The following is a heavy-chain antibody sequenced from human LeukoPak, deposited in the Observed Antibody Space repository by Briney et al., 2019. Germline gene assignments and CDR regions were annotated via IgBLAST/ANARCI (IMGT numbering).Heavy chain of an antibody. J-gene: IGHJ5*02. V-gene: IGHV1-24*01. CDR2: FDPEDGET. CDR3: ATDKVGVVVAATGPRFDP. Sequence: ASVKVSCKVSGYTLTELSMHWVRQAPGKGLEWMGGFDPEDGETIYAQKFQGRVTMTEDTSTDTAYMELSSLRSEDTAVYYCATDKVGVVVAATGPRFDPWGQGTLVTVSS. CDR1: GYTLTELS. D-gene: IGHD2-15*01.